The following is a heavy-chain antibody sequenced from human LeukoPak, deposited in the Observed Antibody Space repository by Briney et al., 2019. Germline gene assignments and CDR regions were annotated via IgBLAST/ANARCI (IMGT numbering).Heavy chain of an antibody. J-gene: IGHJ6*02. V-gene: IGHV3-66*01. D-gene: IGHD3-9*01. CDR2: IYSGGST. Sequence: GGSLRLSCAASGFSVSSNYMIWVRQAPGKGLEWVSVIYSGGSTYYADSVKGRFTISRDNSKNTLYLQMNSLRAEDTAVYYCASNVLRYFDWLLRGYYYYGMDVWGQGTTVTVSS. CDR3: ASNVLRYFDWLLRGYYYYGMDV. CDR1: GFSVSSNY.